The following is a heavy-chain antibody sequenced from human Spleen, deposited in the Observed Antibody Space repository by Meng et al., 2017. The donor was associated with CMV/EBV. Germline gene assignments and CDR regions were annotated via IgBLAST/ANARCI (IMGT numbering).Heavy chain of an antibody. J-gene: IGHJ4*02. Sequence: GESLKISCAASGFTFKNFAMSWVRQAPGKGLEWVSSISGSGGSRYYADSVKGRFTISRDNSKNTLYLVMNSLGAEDTAVYYCARVRGPGGRGHFDYWGQGTLVTVSS. D-gene: IGHD1-1*01. CDR1: GFTFKNFA. CDR3: ARVRGPGGRGHFDY. CDR2: ISGSGGSR. V-gene: IGHV3-23*01.